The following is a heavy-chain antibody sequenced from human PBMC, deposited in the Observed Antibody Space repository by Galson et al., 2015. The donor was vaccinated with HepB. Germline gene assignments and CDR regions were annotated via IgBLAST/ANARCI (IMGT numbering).Heavy chain of an antibody. Sequence: SLRLSCAGSGFTFSSYGMHCVRQAPGKGLEWVAVTSYDGTNGYYAGSVKGRFTVSRDNSKNTLYLQMNSLRAEDTAVYYCARLSWTIGGSYEGVDYWGQGTLVTVSS. D-gene: IGHD1-26*01. V-gene: IGHV3-30*03. CDR1: GFTFSSYG. CDR2: TSYDGTNG. CDR3: ARLSWTIGGSYEGVDY. J-gene: IGHJ4*02.